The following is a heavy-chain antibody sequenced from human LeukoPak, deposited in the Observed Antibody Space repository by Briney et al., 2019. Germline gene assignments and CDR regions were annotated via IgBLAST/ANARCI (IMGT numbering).Heavy chain of an antibody. CDR1: GFTFSNAW. Sequence: PGGPLRLSCAASGFTFSNAWMSWVRQAPGKGLEWVGLIKSKTDGGTTDYAAPVKGRFTISRDDSKNTLYLQMNSLKTEDTAVYYCTTEGVWFGELSVDYWGQGTLVTVSS. CDR2: IKSKTDGGTT. D-gene: IGHD3-10*01. J-gene: IGHJ4*02. V-gene: IGHV3-15*01. CDR3: TTEGVWFGELSVDY.